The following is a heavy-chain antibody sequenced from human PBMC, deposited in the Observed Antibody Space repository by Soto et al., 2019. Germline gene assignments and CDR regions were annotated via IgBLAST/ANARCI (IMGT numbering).Heavy chain of an antibody. CDR2: INHSGNT. V-gene: IGHV4-34*01. CDR3: ARDPQGDGRLDWYY. CDR1: GGSLSDYN. Sequence: QVQLQQWGAGLLKPSETLSLTCAVYGGSLSDYNWSWIRQPPGKGLEWIGEINHSGNTNYNPSLTSRATISVDTSKHQFSLKLSSVTAADPAMYYCARDPQGDGRLDWYYWGQGTLVTVSS. J-gene: IGHJ4*02. D-gene: IGHD3-9*01.